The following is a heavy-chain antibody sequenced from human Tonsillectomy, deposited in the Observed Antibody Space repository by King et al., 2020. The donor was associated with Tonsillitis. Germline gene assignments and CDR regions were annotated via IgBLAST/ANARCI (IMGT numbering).Heavy chain of an antibody. CDR3: ARDLPLRVFYDNSGYYYY. Sequence: QLVQSGSELKKPGASVKVSCKASGYSFTTYGMNWVRQAPGQGLEWMGWINTNTGNPTYAQGFTGRFVFSLDTSVSTAYLQISSLKAEDTAVYYCARDLPLRVFYDNSGYYYYWGQGTLVTVSS. CDR2: INTNTGNP. J-gene: IGHJ4*02. D-gene: IGHD3-22*01. CDR1: GYSFTTYG. V-gene: IGHV7-4-1*02.